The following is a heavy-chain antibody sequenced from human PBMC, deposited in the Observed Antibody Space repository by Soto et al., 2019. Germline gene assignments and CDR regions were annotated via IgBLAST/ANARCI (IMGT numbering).Heavy chain of an antibody. CDR3: ARSVGVTTLSYLDY. J-gene: IGHJ4*02. V-gene: IGHV1-69*13. D-gene: IGHD1-26*01. CDR1: GGTFSSYG. CDR2: IIPMFGIA. Sequence: SVKVSCKAAGGTFSSYGISWVRQAPGQGLEWMGGIIPMFGIATHTQNFQGRLTITADESTSTAYMELSSLRSEDTAVYFCARSVGVTTLSYLDYWGQGTLVTVSS.